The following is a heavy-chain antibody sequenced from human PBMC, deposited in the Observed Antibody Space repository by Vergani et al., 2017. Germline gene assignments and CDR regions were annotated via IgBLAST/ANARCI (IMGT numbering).Heavy chain of an antibody. J-gene: IGHJ6*02. CDR1: GGSISSGGYY. CDR2: IYYSGST. D-gene: IGHD6-19*01. V-gene: IGHV4-31*03. Sequence: QVQLQESGPGLVKPSQTLSLTCTVSGGSISSGGYYWSWIRQHPGKGLEWIGYIYYSGSTYYNPSLKSRVTISVDTAKNLFSLKLSSVTAADTAVYYCAILGGQWLVSGGPYYGMDVWGQGTTVTVSS. CDR3: AILGGQWLVSGGPYYGMDV.